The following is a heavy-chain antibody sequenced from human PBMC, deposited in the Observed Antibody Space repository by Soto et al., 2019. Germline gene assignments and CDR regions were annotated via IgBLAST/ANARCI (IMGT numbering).Heavy chain of an antibody. D-gene: IGHD3-3*01. CDR1: GYTFTGYY. Sequence: ASVKVSCKASGYTFTGYYMHWVRQAPGQGLEWMGWINPNSGGTNYAQKFQGWVTMTRDTSISTAYMELSRLRSDDTAVYYCARGTTIFGVVRRSPYYYYYMDVWGKGTTVTVSS. J-gene: IGHJ6*03. CDR2: INPNSGGT. CDR3: ARGTTIFGVVRRSPYYYYYMDV. V-gene: IGHV1-2*04.